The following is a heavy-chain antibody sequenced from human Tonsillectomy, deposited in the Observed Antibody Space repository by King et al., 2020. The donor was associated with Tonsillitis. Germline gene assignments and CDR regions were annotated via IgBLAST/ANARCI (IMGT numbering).Heavy chain of an antibody. CDR1: GGSFSGYY. CDR2: INHSGSS. Sequence: VQLQQWGAGLLKPSETLSLTCVVDGGSFSGYYWTWIRQSPGKELEWIGEINHSGSSTYNPSLKSRVTILVDTSKNQFSVKLSSVTAADTGVYYCARGNRWNYYYGMDVWGQGTTVTVSS. V-gene: IGHV4-34*01. D-gene: IGHD2-15*01. J-gene: IGHJ6*02. CDR3: ARGNRWNYYYGMDV.